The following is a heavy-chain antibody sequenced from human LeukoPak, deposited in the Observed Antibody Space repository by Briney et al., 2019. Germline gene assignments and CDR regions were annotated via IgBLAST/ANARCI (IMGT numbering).Heavy chain of an antibody. D-gene: IGHD5-12*01. CDR3: AKTSRGNSACDSPFDY. J-gene: IGHJ4*02. CDR1: GFTLSNYA. CDR2: NSGWGGRQ. V-gene: IGHV3-23*01. Sequence: GGSLRLSCAAPGFTLSNYAMTWVRQAPGKGLERGSANSGWGGRQYYGAFVKGRFTISRDNSKSTLYLQMNSLRAEDTAVYYCAKTSRGNSACDSPFDYWGQGTLVTVSS.